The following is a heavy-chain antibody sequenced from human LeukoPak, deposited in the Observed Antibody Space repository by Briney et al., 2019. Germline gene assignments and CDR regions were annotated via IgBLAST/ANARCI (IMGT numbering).Heavy chain of an antibody. J-gene: IGHJ5*02. V-gene: IGHV4-61*02. CDR3: ARAVGSSESNWFDP. CDR1: GGSSSSGSYY. CDR2: IYTSGST. Sequence: PSQTLSLTCTVSGGSSSSGSYYWSWIRQPAGKGLEWIGRIYTSGSTNYNPSLKSRVTMSKDSTKNHFSLKLSSVPAADTAVYYCARAVGSSESNWFDPWGQGTLAIVSS. D-gene: IGHD1-26*01.